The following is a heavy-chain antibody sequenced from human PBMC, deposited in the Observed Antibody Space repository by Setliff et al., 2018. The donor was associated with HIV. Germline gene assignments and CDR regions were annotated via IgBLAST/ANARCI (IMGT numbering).Heavy chain of an antibody. Sequence: PGGSLRLSCAASGFTFSSYGIHWVRQAPGKGLEWVAFIRYTGSNKYYADSVKGRFTISRDNSKNTLYLQMNSLRAEDTALYYCARDLGSDQWLPYAFDICGQGTMVTVSS. D-gene: IGHD6-19*01. CDR1: GFTFSSYG. J-gene: IGHJ3*02. V-gene: IGHV3-30*02. CDR3: ARDLGSDQWLPYAFDI. CDR2: IRYTGSNK.